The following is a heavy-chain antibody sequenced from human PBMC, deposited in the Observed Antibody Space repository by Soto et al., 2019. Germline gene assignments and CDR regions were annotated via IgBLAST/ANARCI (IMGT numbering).Heavy chain of an antibody. D-gene: IGHD3-3*01. V-gene: IGHV1-2*02. Sequence: ASVKVSCKASGYTFTGYYMHWVRQAPGQGLEWMGWINPNSGGTNYAQKFQGRVTMTRDTSISTAYMELSRLRSDDTAVYYCARDREGADTIFGVVNYYYGMDVWGQGTTVTVSS. CDR1: GYTFTGYY. J-gene: IGHJ6*02. CDR2: INPNSGGT. CDR3: ARDREGADTIFGVVNYYYGMDV.